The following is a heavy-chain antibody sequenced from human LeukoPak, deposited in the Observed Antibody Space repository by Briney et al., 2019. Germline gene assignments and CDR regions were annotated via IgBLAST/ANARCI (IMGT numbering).Heavy chain of an antibody. CDR2: IKQDGGET. Sequence: GGSLTLSCAASGFTFSSYWMSWVRQAPGKGLEWVANIKQDGGETYYVDSLKGRFIISRDNEKNSLYLQMNSLRAEDSAVYYCATNRYTAFDFRGQGTMVTVSS. D-gene: IGHD2-2*02. CDR1: GFTFSSYW. J-gene: IGHJ3*01. CDR3: ATNRYTAFDF. V-gene: IGHV3-7*02.